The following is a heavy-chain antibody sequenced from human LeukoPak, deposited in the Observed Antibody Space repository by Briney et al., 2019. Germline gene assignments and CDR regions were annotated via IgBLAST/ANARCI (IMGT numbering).Heavy chain of an antibody. V-gene: IGHV4-30-4*01. CDR2: IYYSGST. D-gene: IGHD2-15*01. CDR1: GGSISSGDYC. Sequence: SETLSLTCTVSGGSISSGDYCWSWIRQPPGKGLEWIGYIYYSGSTYYNPSLKSRVTISVDTSKNQFSLKLSSVTAADTAVYYCARVIRWDHMGDCSGGSCYNPNWFDPWGQGTLDTVSS. J-gene: IGHJ5*02. CDR3: ARVIRWDHMGDCSGGSCYNPNWFDP.